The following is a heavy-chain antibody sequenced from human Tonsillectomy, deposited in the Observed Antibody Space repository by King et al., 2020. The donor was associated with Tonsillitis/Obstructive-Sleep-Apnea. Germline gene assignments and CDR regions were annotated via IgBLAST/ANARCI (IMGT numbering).Heavy chain of an antibody. CDR1: GYTFIRYY. V-gene: IGHV1-46*01. Sequence: VQLVESGAEVKKPGASVKVSCKASGYTFIRYYMHWVRQAPGQGLEWMGIINPSGGSTSYAQKIQGRVTMTWDTSTSTVYMELSSLRFEDTAVSYCSLQAFDYWGQGXLVTVSS. J-gene: IGHJ4*02. CDR3: SLQAFDY. CDR2: INPSGGST.